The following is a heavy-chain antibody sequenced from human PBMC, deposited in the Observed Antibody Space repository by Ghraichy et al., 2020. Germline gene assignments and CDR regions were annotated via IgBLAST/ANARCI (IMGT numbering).Heavy chain of an antibody. CDR3: ARGGLSFFDY. Sequence: SLSLTCTLTGGSISDSYWTWIRQPPGKGLEWIGYFYNSGSSNYNPSLESRVTMSVDTSKNQFSLKLRSVPAADTAVYYCARGGLSFFDYWGQGTLVTVSS. CDR2: FYNSGSS. D-gene: IGHD2-2*01. V-gene: IGHV4-59*01. CDR1: GGSISDSY. J-gene: IGHJ4*02.